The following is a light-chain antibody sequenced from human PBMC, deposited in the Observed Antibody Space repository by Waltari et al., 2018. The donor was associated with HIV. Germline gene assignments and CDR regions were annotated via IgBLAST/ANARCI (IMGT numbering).Light chain of an antibody. V-gene: IGKV3-15*01. CDR3: QQYNNWLET. J-gene: IGKJ1*01. Sequence: EIVMTQSPATLSVSPGERATLSCRASQSVYSNLAWYQQRPGQAPRLLIYGASTRATGIPARFSGSGSGIEFTLTISSLQSEDLAVYYCQQYNNWLETFGQGTKVEIK. CDR2: GAS. CDR1: QSVYSN.